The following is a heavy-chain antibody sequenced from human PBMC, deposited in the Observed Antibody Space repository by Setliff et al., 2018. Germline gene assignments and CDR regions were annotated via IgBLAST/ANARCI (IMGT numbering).Heavy chain of an antibody. D-gene: IGHD3-3*01. V-gene: IGHV3-48*01. Sequence: GSLRLSCAASGFIFSFHSMNWVRQAPGKGLEWVSYISSSSSTIYYADSVKGRFTISRDNAKNSLYLQMNSLRAEDTAMYYCARDATYYDFWSDYSPDAFDIWGQGTMVTVSS. CDR2: ISSSSSTI. CDR1: GFIFSFHS. J-gene: IGHJ3*02. CDR3: ARDATYYDFWSDYSPDAFDI.